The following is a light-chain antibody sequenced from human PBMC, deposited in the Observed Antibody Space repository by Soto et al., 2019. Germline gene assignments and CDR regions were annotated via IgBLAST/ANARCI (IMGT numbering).Light chain of an antibody. CDR2: KAS. J-gene: IGKJ5*01. CDR1: QTISNL. Sequence: DIQMTQSPSTLSASVGDRVTITCRASQTISNLLAWYQQKPGRAPTLLIYKASTLESGVPSRFSGSGSGTEFTLTISSLQPDDSATYYCQQYSSYPLTFGQGTRLEIK. V-gene: IGKV1-5*03. CDR3: QQYSSYPLT.